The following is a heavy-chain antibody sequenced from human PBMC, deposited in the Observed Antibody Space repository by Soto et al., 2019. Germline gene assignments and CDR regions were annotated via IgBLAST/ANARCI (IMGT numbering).Heavy chain of an antibody. D-gene: IGHD3-16*01. Sequence: QVQLVQSGAEVKKPGASVKVSCKASGYTFTSYGISWVRQSPGQGLEWMGWINPYNGNTNYAQKLQGRVTMTTDTSTNTAYMDRRSLRSDDTAVYYCARDWFGIDYWGQGTLVTVSS. V-gene: IGHV1-18*01. J-gene: IGHJ4*02. CDR2: INPYNGNT. CDR3: ARDWFGIDY. CDR1: GYTFTSYG.